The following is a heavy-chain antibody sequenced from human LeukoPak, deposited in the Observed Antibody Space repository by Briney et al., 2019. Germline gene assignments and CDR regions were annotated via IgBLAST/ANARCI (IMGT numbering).Heavy chain of an antibody. Sequence: SETLSLTCAVYGGSFSGYYWSWIRQPPGKGLEWIGEIYHSGSTNYNPSLKSRVTISVDKSKNQFSLKLSSVTAADTAVYYCARDSLSNYYDSSGYYLPFDYWGQGTLVTVSS. J-gene: IGHJ4*02. CDR2: IYHSGST. CDR1: GGSFSGYY. D-gene: IGHD3-22*01. CDR3: ARDSLSNYYDSSGYYLPFDY. V-gene: IGHV4-34*01.